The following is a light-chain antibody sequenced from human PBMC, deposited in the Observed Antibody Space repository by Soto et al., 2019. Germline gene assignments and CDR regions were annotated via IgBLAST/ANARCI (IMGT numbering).Light chain of an antibody. Sequence: QSALTQPASVSGSPGQSITIPCTGTSSDVGGYNYVSWYQQHPGKAPKLMIYEVSNRPSGVSNRFSGSKSGNTASLTISGLQAEDEADYYCSSYTSSSTSVFGTGTKAPS. CDR3: SSYTSSSTSV. J-gene: IGLJ1*01. V-gene: IGLV2-14*01. CDR1: SSDVGGYNY. CDR2: EVS.